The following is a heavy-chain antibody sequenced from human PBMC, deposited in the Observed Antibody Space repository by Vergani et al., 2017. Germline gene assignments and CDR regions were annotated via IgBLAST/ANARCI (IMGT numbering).Heavy chain of an antibody. CDR1: GYTFTDYY. J-gene: IGHJ1*01. CDR2: INPNSGGT. D-gene: IGHD6-13*01. Sequence: QVQLVQSGAEVKKPGASLKVSCKASGYTFTDYYMHWVRQAPGQGLEWMGWINPNSGGTTYAQKFQGRVTMTRDTSIGTAYMDLSRLRSDDTAVYYCATMKPGSSWYVSDEYFQHWGQGTLVTVSS. V-gene: IGHV1-2*02. CDR3: ATMKPGSSWYVSDEYFQH.